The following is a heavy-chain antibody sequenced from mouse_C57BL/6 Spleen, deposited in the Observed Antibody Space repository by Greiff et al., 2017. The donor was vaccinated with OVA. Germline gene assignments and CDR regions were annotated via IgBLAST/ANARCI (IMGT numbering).Heavy chain of an antibody. V-gene: IGHV5-17*01. CDR3: ARWATMITTREYYFDD. D-gene: IGHD2-4*01. CDR2: ISSGSSTI. J-gene: IGHJ2*01. Sequence: EVQLQESGGGLVKPGGSLKLSCAASGFTFSDYGMHWVRQAPEKGLEWVAYISSGSSTIYSADTVKGRFTISRDNAKNTLFLQMTSLMSEETAMYYCARWATMITTREYYFDDWGQGTTLTVSS. CDR1: GFTFSDYG.